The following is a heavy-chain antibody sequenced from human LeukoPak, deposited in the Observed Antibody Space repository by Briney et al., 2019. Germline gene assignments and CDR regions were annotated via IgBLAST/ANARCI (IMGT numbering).Heavy chain of an antibody. V-gene: IGHV4-34*01. J-gene: IGHJ4*02. CDR2: INHSGST. Sequence: SETLSLTCAVYGGSFSGYYWSWIRQPPGKGLEWIGEINHSGSTNYNPSLKSRVTISADTSKNQFSLKLISVTAADTAVYCCASRKLGNDYWGQGTLVTVSS. CDR3: ASRKLGNDY. D-gene: IGHD7-27*01. CDR1: GGSFSGYY.